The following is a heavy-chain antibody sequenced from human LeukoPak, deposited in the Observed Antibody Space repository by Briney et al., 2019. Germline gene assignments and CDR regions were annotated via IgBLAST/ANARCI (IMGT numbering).Heavy chain of an antibody. CDR2: VSNSGGT. Sequence: PSETLSLTCTVSGGSGSVSSGSYFWTWIRQSPQRGLEWIGHVSNSGGTNYNPSLKSRVTISVDSSRDQFSLQLSSVTVATRAEYYCSIYGTVAKCQEARGGLNYWGQGTLVTVSS. CDR3: SIYGTVAKCQEARGGLNY. V-gene: IGHV4-61*01. CDR1: GGSGSVSSGSYF. D-gene: IGHD2-8*02. J-gene: IGHJ4*02.